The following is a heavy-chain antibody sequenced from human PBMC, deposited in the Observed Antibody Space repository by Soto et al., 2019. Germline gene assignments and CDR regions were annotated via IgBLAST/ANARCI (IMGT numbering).Heavy chain of an antibody. D-gene: IGHD6-19*01. CDR3: ARVARQWLVRSYYYYYGMDV. CDR2: IIPIFGTA. Sequence: QVQLVQSGAEVKKPGSSVKVSCKASGGTFSSYAISWVRQAPGQGLEWMGGIIPIFGTANYAQKFQGRVTIPADESTGTAYMELSSLRSEDTAVYYCARVARQWLVRSYYYYYGMDVWGQGTTVTVTS. CDR1: GGTFSSYA. V-gene: IGHV1-69*12. J-gene: IGHJ6*02.